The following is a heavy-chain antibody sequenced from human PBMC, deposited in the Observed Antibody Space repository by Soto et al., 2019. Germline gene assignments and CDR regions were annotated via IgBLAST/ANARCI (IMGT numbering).Heavy chain of an antibody. CDR1: GGSFSGYY. J-gene: IGHJ6*02. D-gene: IGHD3-3*01. CDR3: ARAAYYDFWSGYYTRSDYYYYGMDV. CDR2: INHSGST. V-gene: IGHV4-34*01. Sequence: PSETLSLTCAVYGGSFSGYYWSWIRQSPGKGLEWSGEINHSGSTNYNPSLKSRVTISVDTSKNQFSLKLSSVTAADTAVYYCARAAYYDFWSGYYTRSDYYYYGMDVWGQGTTVTVSS.